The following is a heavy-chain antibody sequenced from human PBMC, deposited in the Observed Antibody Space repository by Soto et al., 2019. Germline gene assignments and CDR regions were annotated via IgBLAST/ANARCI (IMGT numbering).Heavy chain of an antibody. J-gene: IGHJ4*02. CDR3: ARYGDYPYFDS. CDR1: GGSITSGNW. D-gene: IGHD4-17*01. Sequence: QVQLQESGPGLMKPSGTLSLTCAVSGGSITSGNWWNWVRQPPGNGLEWIGEIYHSGSTNYNPSLKSRVTISVDKSKSHFSLRLTSVTAADTAVYYCARYGDYPYFDSWGQGTLITVSS. V-gene: IGHV4-4*02. CDR2: IYHSGST.